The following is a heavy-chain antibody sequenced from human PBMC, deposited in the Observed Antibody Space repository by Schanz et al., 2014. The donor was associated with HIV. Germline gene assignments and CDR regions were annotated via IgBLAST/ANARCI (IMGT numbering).Heavy chain of an antibody. V-gene: IGHV3-33*06. CDR2: IWYDGSNK. J-gene: IGHJ6*02. CDR1: GFTFSTYG. Sequence: QVQLVESGGRVVQPGRSLRLSCAASGFTFSTYGMHWVRQAPGKGLEWVAVIWYDGSNKYYADSVKGRFTISRDNSKNTLYLQMNSLRAEDTAVYYCAKVATWDYYGMDVWGQGTTVTVSS. CDR3: AKVATWDYYGMDV.